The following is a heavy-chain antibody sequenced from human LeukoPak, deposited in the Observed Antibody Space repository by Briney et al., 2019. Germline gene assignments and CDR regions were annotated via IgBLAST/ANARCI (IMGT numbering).Heavy chain of an antibody. J-gene: IGHJ6*03. CDR1: GYTFTSYD. CDR2: MNPNSGNT. D-gene: IGHD3-3*01. V-gene: IGHV1-8*01. Sequence: ASVKVSCKASGYTFTSYDINWVRQATGQGLEWMGWMNPNSGNTGYAQKFQGRVTMTRNTSISTAYMELSSLRYEDTAVYYCARGRGFLEWLPMDVWGKGTTVTVSS. CDR3: ARGRGFLEWLPMDV.